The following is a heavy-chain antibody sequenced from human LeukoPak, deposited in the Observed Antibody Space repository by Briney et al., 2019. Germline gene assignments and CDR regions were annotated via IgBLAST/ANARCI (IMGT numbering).Heavy chain of an antibody. Sequence: ASVRVSCTASLYTFTSYYMHWVRQAPGQALGWGGVINPSGGSTSYAQKFQGRVTMTRDTSTSTVYMELSSLRSEDTAVYYCARDRLDIVVVVAATLDYGMDVWGQGTTVTASS. D-gene: IGHD2-15*01. J-gene: IGHJ6*02. CDR1: LYTFTSYY. V-gene: IGHV1-46*01. CDR3: ARDRLDIVVVVAATLDYGMDV. CDR2: INPSGGST.